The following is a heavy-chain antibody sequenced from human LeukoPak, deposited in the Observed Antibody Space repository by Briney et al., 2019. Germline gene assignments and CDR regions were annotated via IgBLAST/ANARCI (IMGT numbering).Heavy chain of an antibody. V-gene: IGHV7-4-1*02. D-gene: IGHD2/OR15-2a*01. CDR1: GYTFNSYA. CDR2: INTDTGNP. Sequence: ASVKVSCKASGYTFNSYAMDWVRQAPGQGLEWRGWINTDTGNPTYAQGFTGRFVFSLDTSVSTAFLEISSLKAEDTAVYYCARARYCIGTTCPAGYYGMDVWGQGTTVTVSS. CDR3: ARARYCIGTTCPAGYYGMDV. J-gene: IGHJ6*02.